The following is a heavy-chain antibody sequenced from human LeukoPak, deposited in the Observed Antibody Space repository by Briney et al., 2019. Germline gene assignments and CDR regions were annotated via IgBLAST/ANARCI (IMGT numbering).Heavy chain of an antibody. CDR1: GFIFSDYG. J-gene: IGHJ4*02. Sequence: GGSLRLSCVGSGFIFSDYGMHWVRQAPGKGLEWVAVTSYDGSAKIYADSVKGRFTISRDNFKNTLYLQMDSLRAEDTAVYYCARDDYFGVVAYWGQGTLVTVSS. D-gene: IGHD3-3*01. V-gene: IGHV3-30*03. CDR3: ARDDYFGVVAY. CDR2: TSYDGSAK.